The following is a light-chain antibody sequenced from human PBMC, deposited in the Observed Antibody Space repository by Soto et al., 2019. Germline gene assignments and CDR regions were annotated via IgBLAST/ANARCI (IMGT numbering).Light chain of an antibody. J-gene: IGLJ1*01. CDR1: SGHVSYA. V-gene: IGLV4-69*01. CDR2: LTSDGSH. CDR3: SDSGTGIQV. Sequence: QSVLTQSPSASASLGASVTLTCTLSSGHVSYAIACPQQQPEKGARYLMMLTSDGSHYKGGGIPDLFSGSSSGAERSLTIGRHHDEDAADYCCSDSGTGIQVFGTGTKVTVL.